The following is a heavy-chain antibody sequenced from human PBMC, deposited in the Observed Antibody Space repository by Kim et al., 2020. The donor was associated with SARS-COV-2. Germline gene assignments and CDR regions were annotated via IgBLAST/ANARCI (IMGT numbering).Heavy chain of an antibody. J-gene: IGHJ4*02. D-gene: IGHD4-4*01. Sequence: KYNADYVRGRFTISRDNDKNSLFLQMNSLRAEDTAVYYCARGPNYSPFDYWGQGTLVTVSS. CDR2: K. CDR3: ARGPNYSPFDY. V-gene: IGHV3-48*03.